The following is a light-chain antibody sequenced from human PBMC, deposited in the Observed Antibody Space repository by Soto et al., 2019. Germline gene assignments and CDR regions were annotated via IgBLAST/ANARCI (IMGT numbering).Light chain of an antibody. V-gene: IGKV3-11*01. CDR3: QQRSMWPLT. CDR1: QSVNSY. CDR2: DAT. Sequence: EIVLTQSPATLSLSPGERATLSCRASQSVNSYLAWYQQKPGQAPRLLIYDATNRTTGIPARINSRGFGTDFSLTISSLEPEDLAVYYCQQRSMWPLTFGGGTKVDIK. J-gene: IGKJ4*01.